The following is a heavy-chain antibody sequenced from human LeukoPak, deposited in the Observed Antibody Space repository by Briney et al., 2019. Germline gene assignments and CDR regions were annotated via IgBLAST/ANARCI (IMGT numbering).Heavy chain of an antibody. D-gene: IGHD6-19*01. CDR1: GGTFSNYA. J-gene: IGHJ4*02. Sequence: ASVKVSCKASGGTFSNYAINWVRQAPGPGLEWMGGIIPLFGTANYAQKFQGRVSITADESTTTVYMELNSLKSEDTAVYYCARAGYSSGWYVQHYWGQGTLVTVSS. CDR3: ARAGYSSGWYVQHY. V-gene: IGHV1-69*01. CDR2: IIPLFGTA.